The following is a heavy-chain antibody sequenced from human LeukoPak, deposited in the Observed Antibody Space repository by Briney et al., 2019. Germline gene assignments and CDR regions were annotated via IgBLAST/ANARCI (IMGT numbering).Heavy chain of an antibody. D-gene: IGHD1-1*01. Sequence: SVKVSCKASGYTFTSYGISWVRQAPGQGLEWMGGIIPIFGTANYAQKFQGRVTITADESTSTAYMELSSLRSEDTAVYYCARDGSQGSLGWFDPWGQGTLVTVSS. CDR3: ARDGSQGSLGWFDP. V-gene: IGHV1-69*13. CDR1: GYTFTSYG. CDR2: IIPIFGTA. J-gene: IGHJ5*02.